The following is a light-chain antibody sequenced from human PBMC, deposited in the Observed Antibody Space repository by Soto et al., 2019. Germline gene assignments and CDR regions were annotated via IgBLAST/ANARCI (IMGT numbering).Light chain of an antibody. J-gene: IGKJ2*01. CDR1: QSVSSSY. Sequence: EIVLTQSPGTLSLSPGERATLSCRASQSVSSSYLAWYQQKPGQAPRLLIYGASIRATGIPDRFSGSGSGTDFTLTISRREPEDFAVYYCQQYCSSPRYTFGQGTKLEIK. CDR3: QQYCSSPRYT. V-gene: IGKV3-20*01. CDR2: GAS.